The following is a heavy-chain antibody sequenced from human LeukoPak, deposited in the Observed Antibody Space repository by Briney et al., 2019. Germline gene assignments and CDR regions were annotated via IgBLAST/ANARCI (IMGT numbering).Heavy chain of an antibody. Sequence: GGSLRLSCAASGFTFSRSAMSWVRQAPGKGLEWVSTITDDGGSTYFADSVKGRFTISRDNSKNTLYLQMNSLRAEDTAVYYCAKAGTAMGYYWGQGTLVTVSS. D-gene: IGHD5-18*01. CDR3: AKAGTAMGYY. CDR1: GFTFSRSA. J-gene: IGHJ4*02. V-gene: IGHV3-23*01. CDR2: ITDDGGST.